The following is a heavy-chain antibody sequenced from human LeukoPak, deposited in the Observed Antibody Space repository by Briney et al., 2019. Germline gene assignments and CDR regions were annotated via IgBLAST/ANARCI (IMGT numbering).Heavy chain of an antibody. CDR3: AKRGDRSGWSYYFDY. CDR2: IKQDGSEK. V-gene: IGHV3-7*03. D-gene: IGHD6-19*01. Sequence: GGSLRLSCAASGFTFTNAWMSWVRQAPGKGLEWVANIKQDGSEKYYVDSVKGRFTISRDNSENTLYLQMSSLTDEDTAVYFCAKRGDRSGWSYYFDYWGQGTLVTVSS. J-gene: IGHJ4*02. CDR1: GFTFTNAW.